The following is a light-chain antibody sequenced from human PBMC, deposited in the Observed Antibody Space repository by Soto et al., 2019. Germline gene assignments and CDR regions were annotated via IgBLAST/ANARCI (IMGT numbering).Light chain of an antibody. CDR2: GAS. Sequence: EIVMTQSPATLSVSPGERATLSCRASQSVSSNLAWYQQKPGQAPRLLIYGASTRATGIPARFSGSGSGTELTRTISSLQSEDFAVSYCQQAGTFGPGTKVDIK. V-gene: IGKV3-15*01. CDR3: QQAGT. CDR1: QSVSSN. J-gene: IGKJ3*01.